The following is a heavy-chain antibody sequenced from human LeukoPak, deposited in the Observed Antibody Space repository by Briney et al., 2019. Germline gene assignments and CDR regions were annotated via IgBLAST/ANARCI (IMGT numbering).Heavy chain of an antibody. Sequence: SETLSLTCAVYGGCFSGYYWSWIRQPPGKGLECIGEINHSGSTNYNPSLKSRVTISVDTSKNQFSLKLSSVTAADTAVYYCARGGGVYYYYYYYLDVWGKGTTVTVSS. V-gene: IGHV4-34*01. CDR2: INHSGST. D-gene: IGHD3-16*01. CDR3: ARGGGVYYYYYYYLDV. CDR1: GGCFSGYY. J-gene: IGHJ6*03.